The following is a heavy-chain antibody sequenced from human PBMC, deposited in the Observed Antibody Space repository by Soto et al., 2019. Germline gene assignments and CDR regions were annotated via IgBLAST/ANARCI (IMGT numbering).Heavy chain of an antibody. Sequence: SXTLSLTCTVSGGSISSYYWSWIQQPPGKGLEWIGYIYYSGNTNYNPSLRSRVTISVDTSKNQFSLKLSSVTAADTAVYYCASGPLDADYFDYWGQGTLVTVSS. V-gene: IGHV4-59*01. CDR3: ASGPLDADYFDY. CDR2: IYYSGNT. CDR1: GGSISSYY. D-gene: IGHD1-1*01. J-gene: IGHJ4*02.